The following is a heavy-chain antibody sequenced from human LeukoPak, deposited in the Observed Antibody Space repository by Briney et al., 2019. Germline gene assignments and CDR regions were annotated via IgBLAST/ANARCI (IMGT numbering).Heavy chain of an antibody. Sequence: QAGGSLRLSCAASGFTLSSYWMSWVRQAPGKGLEWVANIKQDGSEKYYVDSVKGRFTISRDNAKNSLYLQMNSLRAEDTAVYYCASGVVVPGEGGDYWGQGTLVTVSS. CDR1: GFTLSSYW. D-gene: IGHD2-2*01. CDR2: IKQDGSEK. J-gene: IGHJ4*02. CDR3: ASGVVVPGEGGDY. V-gene: IGHV3-7*01.